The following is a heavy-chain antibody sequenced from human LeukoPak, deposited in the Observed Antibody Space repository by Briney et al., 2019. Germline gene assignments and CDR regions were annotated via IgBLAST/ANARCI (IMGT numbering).Heavy chain of an antibody. CDR1: GAFISSYY. Sequence: PSETLSLTCTVSGAFISSYYWSWIRQPPGKGLEWIGYIDYGGSTNYNPSLKSRVSISVDTSKNQFSLKLSSVTAADTAVYYCARHYYSDPFDYWGQGTLVTVSS. CDR2: IDYGGST. V-gene: IGHV4-59*01. D-gene: IGHD4-17*01. J-gene: IGHJ4*02. CDR3: ARHYYSDPFDY.